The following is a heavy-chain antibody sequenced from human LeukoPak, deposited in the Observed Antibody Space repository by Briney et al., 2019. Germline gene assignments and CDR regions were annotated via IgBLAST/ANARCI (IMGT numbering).Heavy chain of an antibody. Sequence: GGSLRLSCAASGFTFSSYWMSWVRQAPGKGLEWVANIKQDGSEKYYVDSVKGRFTISRDNAKNPLYLQMNSLRAEDTAVYYCARVGQTEVIVVVAADAFDIWGQGTMVTVSS. D-gene: IGHD2-15*01. V-gene: IGHV3-7*01. CDR2: IKQDGSEK. CDR1: GFTFSSYW. J-gene: IGHJ3*02. CDR3: ARVGQTEVIVVVAADAFDI.